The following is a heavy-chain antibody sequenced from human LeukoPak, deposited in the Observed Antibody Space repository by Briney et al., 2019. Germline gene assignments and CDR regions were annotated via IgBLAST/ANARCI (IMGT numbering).Heavy chain of an antibody. CDR3: ARGVQLWLLGY. CDR1: GFTISSNW. CDR2: INSDESSR. J-gene: IGHJ4*02. V-gene: IGHV3-74*01. Sequence: GGSLRLSCAASGFTISSNWMHWVRQAPGKGLVWVSRINSDESSRNYADSVKGRFTISRDNAKNTLYLQMNSLRAEDTAVYYCARGVQLWLLGYWGQGTLVTVSS. D-gene: IGHD5-18*01.